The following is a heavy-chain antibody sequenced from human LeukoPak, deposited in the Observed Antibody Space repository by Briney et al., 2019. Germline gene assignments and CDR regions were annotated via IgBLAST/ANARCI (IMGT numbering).Heavy chain of an antibody. CDR1: GFTFSSYG. V-gene: IGHV3-30*18. D-gene: IGHD6-13*01. Sequence: GGSLRLSCAASGFTFSSYGMHWVRQAPGKGLEWVAVISYDGSNKYYADSVKGRFTISRDNSKNTLYLQMNSLRAEDTAVYYCAKEGIREQQLEYFDYWGQGTLVTVSS. CDR3: AKEGIREQQLEYFDY. J-gene: IGHJ4*02. CDR2: ISYDGSNK.